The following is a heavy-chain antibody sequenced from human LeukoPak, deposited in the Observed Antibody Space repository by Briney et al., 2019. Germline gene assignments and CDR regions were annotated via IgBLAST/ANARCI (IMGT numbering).Heavy chain of an antibody. CDR2: ISSSSSYI. Sequence: SGGSLRLSCAASGFTFSSYSMNWVRQAPGKGLEWVSSISSSSSYIYYADSVKGRFTISRDNAKNSLYLQMNSLRAEDTAVYYCARGEEGIQLWSSWGQGTLVTVSS. CDR3: ARGEEGIQLWSS. J-gene: IGHJ4*02. D-gene: IGHD5-18*01. CDR1: GFTFSSYS. V-gene: IGHV3-21*01.